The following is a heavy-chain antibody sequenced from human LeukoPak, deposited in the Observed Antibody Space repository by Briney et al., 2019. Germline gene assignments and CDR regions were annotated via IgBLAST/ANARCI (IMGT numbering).Heavy chain of an antibody. CDR1: GFSFSVYW. CDR2: IKTDGSIT. D-gene: IGHD3-22*01. J-gene: IGHJ4*02. V-gene: IGHV3-74*01. Sequence: GGSLRLSCAASGFSFSVYWMHWVRQAPGKGPVWVSRIKTDGSITDYADFVKGRFTISRDNAKNTLYLQMNSLRAEDTAVYYCAKASAMIVVVSKHFDYWGQGTLVTVSS. CDR3: AKASAMIVVVSKHFDY.